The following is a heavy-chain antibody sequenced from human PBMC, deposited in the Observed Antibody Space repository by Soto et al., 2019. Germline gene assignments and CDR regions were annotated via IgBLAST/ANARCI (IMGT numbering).Heavy chain of an antibody. J-gene: IGHJ6*02. CDR3: ARIADCSTTSCSFPSRFHIRGYYYYYGLDV. CDR1: GYTFTSYG. D-gene: IGHD2-2*01. V-gene: IGHV1-18*01. Sequence: QVQLVQSGAEVKKPGASVKVSCKASGYTFTSYGISWVRQAPGQGLEWVGWISAYNGNSNYAQKYHGRATMTTDTYTNTAYMEMSSLRSDDTAVYYCARIADCSTTSCSFPSRFHIRGYYYYYGLDVWGQGTTVTVSS. CDR2: ISAYNGNS.